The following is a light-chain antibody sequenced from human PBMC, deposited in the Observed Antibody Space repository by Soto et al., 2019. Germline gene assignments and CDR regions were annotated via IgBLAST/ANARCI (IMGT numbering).Light chain of an antibody. Sequence: ELVMTQSPATLSVSPGERATLSCRASQSVSRNLAWYQQKPGQAPSLLIYGASTRATGIPARFSGSGSGTEFTLTIRSLKSEDFAVYYCQQYNNWWTFGQGTKLDIK. J-gene: IGKJ1*01. CDR3: QQYNNWWT. CDR1: QSVSRN. V-gene: IGKV3-15*01. CDR2: GAS.